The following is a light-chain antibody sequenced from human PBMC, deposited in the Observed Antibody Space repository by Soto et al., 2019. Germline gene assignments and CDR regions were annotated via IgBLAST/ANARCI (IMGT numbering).Light chain of an antibody. Sequence: QSALTQPRSVSGSPGQSVTISCTGTSTDVGGYDYVTWYQQYPGKAPKLMIYDVSKRPSGVPDRFSGSKSGITASLTSSGLQAEDEAEYYCSSYAGSYLHVVFGGGTTLTVL. CDR3: SSYAGSYLHVV. J-gene: IGLJ2*01. V-gene: IGLV2-11*01. CDR1: STDVGGYDY. CDR2: DVS.